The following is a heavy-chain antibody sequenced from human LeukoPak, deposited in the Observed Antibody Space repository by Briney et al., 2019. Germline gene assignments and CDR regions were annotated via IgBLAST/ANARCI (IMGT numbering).Heavy chain of an antibody. CDR1: GFTFSSYS. D-gene: IGHD2-2*02. Sequence: KSGGSLRLSCAASGFTFSSYSMNWVRQAPGKGLEWVSYISSSSTIYYADSVKGRFTISRDNAKNSLYLQMNSLRAEDTAVYYCARDRDIVVVPAAIPYYFDYWGQGTLVTVSS. CDR3: ARDRDIVVVPAAIPYYFDY. CDR2: ISSSSTI. V-gene: IGHV3-48*01. J-gene: IGHJ4*02.